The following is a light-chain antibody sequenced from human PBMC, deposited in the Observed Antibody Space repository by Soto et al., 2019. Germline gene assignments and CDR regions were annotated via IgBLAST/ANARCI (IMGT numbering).Light chain of an antibody. V-gene: IGLV2-8*01. CDR1: SGDVGGYDF. CDR3: SSFAGGNTWV. CDR2: EVR. Sequence: QSVLTQPPSASGSPRQSVTISCTGTSGDVGGYDFVSWYQQYPGKAPKLMIFEVRGRPSGVPDRFSGSKSGNTDSLTVSGLQAADEADYYCSSFAGGNTWVFGGGTKLAVL. J-gene: IGLJ3*02.